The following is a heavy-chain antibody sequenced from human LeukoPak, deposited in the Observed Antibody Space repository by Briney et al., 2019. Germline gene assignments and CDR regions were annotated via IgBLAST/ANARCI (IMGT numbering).Heavy chain of an antibody. CDR3: ARAGGITIFGVVTHFDY. CDR2: INPNSGGT. CDR1: GYTFTGYY. V-gene: IGHV1-2*02. Sequence: ASVKVSCKASGYTFTGYYMHWVRQAPGQGLEWMGWINPNSGGTNYAQKFQGRVTMTRDTSISTAYMELSRLRSDDTAVYYCARAGGITIFGVVTHFDYWGQGTLVTVSS. D-gene: IGHD3-3*01. J-gene: IGHJ4*02.